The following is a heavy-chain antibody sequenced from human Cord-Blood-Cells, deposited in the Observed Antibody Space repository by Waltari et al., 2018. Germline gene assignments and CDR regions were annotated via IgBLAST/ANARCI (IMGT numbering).Heavy chain of an antibody. D-gene: IGHD3-16*01. CDR3: ASSPEGGGTGAFDI. CDR2: IIPILGIA. Sequence: QVQLVQSGAEVKKPGSSVKVSCKDSGGTFSSYAIIWVRQAPGQGLEWLGRIIPILGIANYAQKFQGRVTITADKSTSTAYMELSSLRSEDTAVYYCASSPEGGGTGAFDIWGQGTMVTVSS. V-gene: IGHV1-69*09. J-gene: IGHJ3*02. CDR1: GGTFSSYA.